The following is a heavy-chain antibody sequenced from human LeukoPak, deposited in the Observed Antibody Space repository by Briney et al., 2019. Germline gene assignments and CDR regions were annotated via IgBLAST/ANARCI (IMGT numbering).Heavy chain of an antibody. CDR2: INQDGSDK. D-gene: IGHD6-13*01. J-gene: IGHJ6*03. CDR1: GFTFSTYG. CDR3: ARETASSWYDYYYYMDV. V-gene: IGHV3-7*01. Sequence: GGSLRLSCAASGFTFSTYGMGWVRQAPGKGLECVANINQDGSDKYYVDSVKGRFTISRDNTKNSLYLQMNSLRAEDTAVYYCARETASSWYDYYYYMDVWGKGTTVTISS.